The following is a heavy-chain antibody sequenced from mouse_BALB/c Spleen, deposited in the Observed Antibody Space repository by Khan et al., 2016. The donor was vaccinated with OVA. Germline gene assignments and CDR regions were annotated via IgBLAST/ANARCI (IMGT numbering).Heavy chain of an antibody. V-gene: IGHV5-6-3*01. CDR1: GFTFSGYG. CDR2: INSNGGTS. D-gene: IGHD2-14*01. Sequence: EVELVESGGGLVQPGGSLKLSCAASGFTFSGYGMSWVRQTPDKRLELVATINSNGGTSYYPDSVKGRFTISRDNAKNPLHLQMSSLMSEDTAMYYCARVYYRYDEGYWYFDVWGAGTTVTVSS. CDR3: ARVYYRYDEGYWYFDV. J-gene: IGHJ1*01.